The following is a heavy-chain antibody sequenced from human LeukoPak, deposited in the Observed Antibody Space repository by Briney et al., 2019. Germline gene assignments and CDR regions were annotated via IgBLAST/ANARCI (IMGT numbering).Heavy chain of an antibody. CDR3: ARGSGSYRPLYFFDY. CDR1: GGSFSGSY. D-gene: IGHD1-26*01. J-gene: IGHJ4*02. Sequence: SETLSLTCAVYGGSFSGSYWTWIRQTPGRGHEWIGESSPMGDLIGYNPSLKGRATISVDSSKKQFSLRLTSVTAADTAVYFCARGSGSYRPLYFFDYWGQGTLVTVSS. V-gene: IGHV4-34*01. CDR2: SSPMGDLI.